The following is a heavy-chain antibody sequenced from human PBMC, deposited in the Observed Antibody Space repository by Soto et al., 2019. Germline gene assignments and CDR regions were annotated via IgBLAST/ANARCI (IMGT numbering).Heavy chain of an antibody. Sequence: KPGGSLRLSCAASGFTFSSYSMNWVRQAPGKGLEWVSSISSSSSYIYYADSVKGRFTISRDNAKNSLYLQMNSLRAEDTAVYYCARDGDSSSWYATDAFDIWGQGTMVTVSS. CDR3: ARDGDSSSWYATDAFDI. J-gene: IGHJ3*02. D-gene: IGHD6-13*01. CDR2: ISSSSSYI. CDR1: GFTFSSYS. V-gene: IGHV3-21*01.